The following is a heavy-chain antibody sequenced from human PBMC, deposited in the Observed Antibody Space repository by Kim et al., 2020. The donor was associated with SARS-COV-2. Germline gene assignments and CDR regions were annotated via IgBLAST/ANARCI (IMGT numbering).Heavy chain of an antibody. CDR1: GYTFTSYA. Sequence: ASVKVSCKASGYTFTSYAMNWVRQAPGQGLEWMGWINTNTGNPTYAQGFTGRFVFSLDTSVSTAYLQISSLKAEDTAVYYCARDSYSSSWYPDYYYGMDVWGQGTTVTVSS. CDR3: ARDSYSSSWYPDYYYGMDV. CDR2: INTNTGNP. D-gene: IGHD6-13*01. V-gene: IGHV7-4-1*02. J-gene: IGHJ6*02.